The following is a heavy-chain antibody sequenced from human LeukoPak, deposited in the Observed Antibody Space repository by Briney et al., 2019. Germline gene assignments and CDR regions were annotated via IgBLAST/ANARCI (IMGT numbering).Heavy chain of an antibody. D-gene: IGHD4-17*01. CDR1: GFIFRNYN. J-gene: IGHJ4*02. CDR3: ATGSYGDYFFDF. V-gene: IGHV3-48*04. CDR2: ISSSGTTI. Sequence: PGGSLRLSCAASGFIFRNYNINWVRQAPGKGLEWVSYISSSGTTIYYADSVRGRFTISRDNAKNSLYLQMNSLRADDTAVYYCATGSYGDYFFDFWGQGTLVTVSS.